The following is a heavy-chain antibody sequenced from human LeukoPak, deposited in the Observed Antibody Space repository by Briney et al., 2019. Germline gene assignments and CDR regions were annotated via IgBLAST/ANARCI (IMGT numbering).Heavy chain of an antibody. CDR3: ARGHKNIVVVPAAMLRYYYYGMDV. D-gene: IGHD2-2*01. Sequence: GGSLRLPCAASGFTFSDYYMSWIRQAPGKGLEWVSYISSSGSTIYYADSVKGRFTISRDNAKNSLYLQMNSLRAEDTAVYYCARGHKNIVVVPAAMLRYYYYGMDVWGQGTTVTVSS. J-gene: IGHJ6*02. CDR2: ISSSGSTI. CDR1: GFTFSDYY. V-gene: IGHV3-11*01.